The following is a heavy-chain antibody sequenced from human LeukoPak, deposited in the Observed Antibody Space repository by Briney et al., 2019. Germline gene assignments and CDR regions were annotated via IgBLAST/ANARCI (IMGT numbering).Heavy chain of an antibody. V-gene: IGHV1-2*02. CDR1: GYTFTGYY. J-gene: IGHJ4*02. CDR2: INPNSGGT. CDR3: ARAKEGVVGATSFDY. D-gene: IGHD1-26*01. Sequence: ASVKVSCKASGYTFTGYYMHWVRQAPGQGLEWMGWINPNSGGTNYAQKFQGRLTMTRDTSISTAYMELSRLRSDDTAVYYCARAKEGVVGATSFDYWGQGTLVTVSS.